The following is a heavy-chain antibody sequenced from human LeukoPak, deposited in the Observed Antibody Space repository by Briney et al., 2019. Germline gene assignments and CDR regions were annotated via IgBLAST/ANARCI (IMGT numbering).Heavy chain of an antibody. CDR1: DFSFSNYA. CDR2: VSNRGGST. V-gene: IGHV3-23*01. Sequence: GGSLRLSCAASDFSFSNYAMSWVRQAPGKGLEWVSAVSNRGGSTYYADSVKGRFTISRDNSKNTLYLQMNSLRAEDTAVYYCARGPSGYHNTGGQGTLVTVSS. CDR3: ARGPSGYHNT. J-gene: IGHJ4*02. D-gene: IGHD5-12*01.